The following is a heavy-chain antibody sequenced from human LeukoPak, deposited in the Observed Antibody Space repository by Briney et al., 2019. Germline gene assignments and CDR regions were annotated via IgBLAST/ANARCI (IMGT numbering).Heavy chain of an antibody. Sequence: PSETLSLTCAVYGGSFSGYYWSWIRQPPGKGLEWIGGINHSGSTNYNPSLKSRVTISVDTSKNQFSLKLSSVTAADTAVYYCARDRQMGDLYYFDYWGQGTLVTVSS. CDR3: ARDRQMGDLYYFDY. CDR2: INHSGST. CDR1: GGSFSGYY. J-gene: IGHJ4*02. V-gene: IGHV4-34*01. D-gene: IGHD3-16*01.